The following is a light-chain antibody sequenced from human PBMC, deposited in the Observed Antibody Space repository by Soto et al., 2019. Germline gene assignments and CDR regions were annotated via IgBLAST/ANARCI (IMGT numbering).Light chain of an antibody. V-gene: IGLV1-51*01. CDR2: DNN. J-gene: IGLJ2*01. CDR1: SSDIANDF. CDR3: VTRESGLRAVI. Sequence: QSVLPQPPSVSAAPGQWVTISCSGNSSDIANDFVSWYQHLPGRAPKLLIYDNNKRPSGIPDRFSGSKTGTSATLGITGLQTGDEADYYCVTRESGLRAVIFGGGTKLTVL.